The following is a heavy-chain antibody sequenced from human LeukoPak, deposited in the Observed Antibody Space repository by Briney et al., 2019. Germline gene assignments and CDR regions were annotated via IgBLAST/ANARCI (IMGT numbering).Heavy chain of an antibody. V-gene: IGHV1-46*01. D-gene: IGHD3-3*01. Sequence: GASVKVSCKASGYTFTSYYMHWVRQAPGQGLEWMGIINPSGGSTSYAQKFQGRVTMTRDTSTSTVYMELSSLRSEDTAVYYCARVRLCCFWSVHDAFDIWGQGTMVTVSS. J-gene: IGHJ3*02. CDR1: GYTFTSYY. CDR2: INPSGGST. CDR3: ARVRLCCFWSVHDAFDI.